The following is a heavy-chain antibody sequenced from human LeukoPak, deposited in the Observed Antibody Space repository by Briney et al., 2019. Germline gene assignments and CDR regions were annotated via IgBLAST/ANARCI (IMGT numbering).Heavy chain of an antibody. J-gene: IGHJ4*02. V-gene: IGHV3-53*01. Sequence: PGGSLRLSCAASGFTVSSNYMSWVRQAPGKGLEWVSVIYSGGSTYYADSVKGRFTISGDNSKNTLYLQMNSLRAEDTAVYYCARRGYCSSTSCYNEDYWGQGTLVTVSS. CDR1: GFTVSSNY. D-gene: IGHD2-2*01. CDR3: ARRGYCSSTSCYNEDY. CDR2: IYSGGST.